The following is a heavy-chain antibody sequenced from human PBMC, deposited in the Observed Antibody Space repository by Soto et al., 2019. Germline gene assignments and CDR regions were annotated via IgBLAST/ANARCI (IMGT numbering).Heavy chain of an antibody. CDR3: ARAETTEINWFDP. D-gene: IGHD4-17*01. CDR2: IYYSGST. J-gene: IGHJ5*02. V-gene: IGHV4-59*12. Sequence: SETLSLTCTVSGGSISSYYWSWIRQPPGKGLEWIGYIYYSGSTNYNPSLKSRVTISVDASKNQFSLKLSSVTAADTAVYYCARAETTEINWFDPWGQGTLVTVSS. CDR1: GGSISSYY.